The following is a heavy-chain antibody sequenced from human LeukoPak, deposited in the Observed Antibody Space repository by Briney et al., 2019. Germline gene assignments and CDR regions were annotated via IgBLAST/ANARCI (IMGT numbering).Heavy chain of an antibody. D-gene: IGHD6-6*01. J-gene: IGHJ4*02. Sequence: PSETLSLTCAVSGGSFSGYYWSRIRQPLGKGLEWIGEINHSGSTSYNPSLKSRVTISVDTSKNQFSLKLSSVTAADTAVYYCAVGDTIAARQNYWGQGTLVTVSS. CDR2: INHSGST. CDR3: AVGDTIAARQNY. V-gene: IGHV4-34*01. CDR1: GGSFSGYY.